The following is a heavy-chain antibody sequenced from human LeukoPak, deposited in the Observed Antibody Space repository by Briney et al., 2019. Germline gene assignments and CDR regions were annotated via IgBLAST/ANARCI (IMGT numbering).Heavy chain of an antibody. CDR1: GFTFSDYY. D-gene: IGHD2-15*01. J-gene: IGHJ3*02. V-gene: IGHV3-11*01. CDR3: ASMCSGGSCYSGLDAFDI. CDR2: ISSSGSTI. Sequence: GGSLRLSCAASGFTFSDYYMSWVRQAPGKGLEWVSYISSSGSTIYYADSVKGRFTISRDNANNSLYLQMNSLRAEDTAVYYCASMCSGGSCYSGLDAFDIWGQGTMVTVSS.